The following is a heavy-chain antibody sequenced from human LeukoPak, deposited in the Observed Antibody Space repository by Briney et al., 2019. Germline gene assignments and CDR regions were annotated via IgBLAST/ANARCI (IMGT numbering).Heavy chain of an antibody. J-gene: IGHJ3*01. CDR3: ARWRCGEDAFDV. CDR1: GGSINSGVYY. CDR2: IHYSGST. Sequence: SQTLSLTCTVSGGSINSGVYYCGWIRQHPGKGLEWIGNIHYSGSTYYNPSLKSRVTISVDTSENQFSLKLTSVTVADTAAYYCARWRCGEDAFDVLGQGTMVTVSS. V-gene: IGHV4-31*03. D-gene: IGHD3-10*01.